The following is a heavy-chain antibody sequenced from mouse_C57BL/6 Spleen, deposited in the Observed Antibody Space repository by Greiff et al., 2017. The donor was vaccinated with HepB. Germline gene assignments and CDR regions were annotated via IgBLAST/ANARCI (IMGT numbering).Heavy chain of an antibody. CDR2: IDPEDGDT. D-gene: IGHD2-5*01. Sequence: VQLQQSGAELVRPGASVKLSCTASGFNIKDYYMHWVKQRPEQGLEWIGRIDPEDGDTEYAPKFQGKATMTADTSSNTAYLQLSSLTSEDTAVYYCTTGGYCSNYEGGFAYWGQGTLVTVSA. J-gene: IGHJ3*01. V-gene: IGHV14-1*01. CDR3: TTGGYCSNYEGGFAY. CDR1: GFNIKDYY.